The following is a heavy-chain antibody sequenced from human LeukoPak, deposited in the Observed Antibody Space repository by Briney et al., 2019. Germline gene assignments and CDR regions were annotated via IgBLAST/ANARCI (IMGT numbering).Heavy chain of an antibody. CDR1: GGSISSSSYY. Sequence: SETLSLTCTVSGGSISSSSYYWGWIRQPPGKGLEWIGSIYYSGSTYYNPSLKSRVTISVDTSKNQFSLKLSSVTAADTAVYYCARETRRITMIDSSDPWGQGTLVTVSS. V-gene: IGHV4-39*07. CDR2: IYYSGST. CDR3: ARETRRITMIDSSDP. J-gene: IGHJ5*02. D-gene: IGHD3-22*01.